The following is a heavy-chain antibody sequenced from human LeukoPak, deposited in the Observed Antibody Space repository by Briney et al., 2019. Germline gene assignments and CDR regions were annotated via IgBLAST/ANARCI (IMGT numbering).Heavy chain of an antibody. D-gene: IGHD6-6*01. Sequence: SVRVSCKASGYTFTSYAMNWVRQAPGQGLEWMGGIIPIFGTANYAQKSQGRVTITTDESTSTAYMELSSLRSEDTAVYYCARQLHRSAFDIWGQGTMVTVSS. CDR2: IIPIFGTA. V-gene: IGHV1-69*05. CDR1: GYTFTSYA. CDR3: ARQLHRSAFDI. J-gene: IGHJ3*02.